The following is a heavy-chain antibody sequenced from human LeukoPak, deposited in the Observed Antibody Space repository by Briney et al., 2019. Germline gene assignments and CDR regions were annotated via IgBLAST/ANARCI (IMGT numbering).Heavy chain of an antibody. D-gene: IGHD3-3*01. CDR1: GFTVSSNY. Sequence: GGSLRLSCAASGFTVSSNYMSWVRQAPGKGPEWVSVIYSGGSTYYADSVKGRFTISRDNSKNTLYLQMNSLRAEDTAVYYCARAEGARNYDFWSGPPGPDYWGQGTLVTVSS. V-gene: IGHV3-66*01. J-gene: IGHJ4*02. CDR3: ARAEGARNYDFWSGPPGPDY. CDR2: IYSGGST.